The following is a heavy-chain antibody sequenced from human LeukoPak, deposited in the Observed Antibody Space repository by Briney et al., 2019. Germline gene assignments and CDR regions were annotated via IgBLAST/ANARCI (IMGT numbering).Heavy chain of an antibody. J-gene: IGHJ4*02. D-gene: IGHD6-13*01. CDR3: ARVYSNTWSGSYFDY. CDR2: INSDGSTT. Sequence: GGSLRLSCAASGFALSSYWMHWVRQVPGKGLVWVSRINSDGSTTGYADSVKGRFTISRDNAKNTLYLQMNSLRAEDTAVYYCARVYSNTWSGSYFDYWGQGNLVTVSS. CDR1: GFALSSYW. V-gene: IGHV3-74*01.